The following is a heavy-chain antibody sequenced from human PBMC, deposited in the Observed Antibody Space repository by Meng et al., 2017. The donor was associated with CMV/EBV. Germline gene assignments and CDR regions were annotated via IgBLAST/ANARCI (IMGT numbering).Heavy chain of an antibody. D-gene: IGHD2-2*01. J-gene: IGHJ4*02. CDR1: GGSIISGDYY. CDR2: IYYSGST. Sequence: VHPTDVRPGLVKPSQTLSLTYTVAGGSIISGDYYWRWIRQPPGKGLEWIGYIYYSGSTYYNPSLKSRVTISVDTSKNQFSLKLSSVTAADTAVYYCARVGRTSCYDYWGQGTLVTVSS. V-gene: IGHV4-30-4*08. CDR3: ARVGRTSCYDY.